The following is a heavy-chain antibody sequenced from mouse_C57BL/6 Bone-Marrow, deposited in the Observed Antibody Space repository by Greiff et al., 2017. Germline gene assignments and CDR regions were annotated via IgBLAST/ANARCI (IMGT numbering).Heavy chain of an antibody. CDR2: IYPSDSET. V-gene: IGHV1-61*01. Sequence: QVQLKQPGAELVRPGSSVKLSCKASGYTFTSYWMDWVMQRPGQGLEWIGNIYPSDSETHYNQKFKDKATLTVDKSSSTAYMQLSSLTSEDSAVYYCARSTVVAHWYFDVWGTGTTVTVSS. D-gene: IGHD1-1*01. CDR1: GYTFTSYW. J-gene: IGHJ1*03. CDR3: ARSTVVAHWYFDV.